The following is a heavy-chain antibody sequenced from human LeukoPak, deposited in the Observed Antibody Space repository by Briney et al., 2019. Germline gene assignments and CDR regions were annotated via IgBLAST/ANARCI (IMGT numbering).Heavy chain of an antibody. V-gene: IGHV1-69*13. CDR1: GGTFSSYA. D-gene: IGHD3-3*01. CDR2: IIPIFGTA. Sequence: EASVKVSCKASGGTFSSYAISWVRQAPGQGLEWMGGIIPIFGTANYAQKFQGRVTITADESTSTAYLELSSLRSEDTAVYYCARVLAHYDFWSGYLYWGQGTLVTVSS. J-gene: IGHJ4*02. CDR3: ARVLAHYDFWSGYLY.